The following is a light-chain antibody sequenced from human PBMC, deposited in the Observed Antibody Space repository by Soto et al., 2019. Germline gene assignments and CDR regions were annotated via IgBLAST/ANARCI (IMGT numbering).Light chain of an antibody. CDR1: QSVSSSY. CDR2: TAS. CDR3: QQYGNSPFT. V-gene: IGKV3-20*01. Sequence: EIVLTQSPGTLSLSPGERATLSCRASQSVSSSYLAWYQHKPGQAPRLLIYTASTRATGIPDRFSGSGSGTDFTLTISRLEPEDCAVYYCQQYGNSPFTFGPGTRVDI. J-gene: IGKJ3*01.